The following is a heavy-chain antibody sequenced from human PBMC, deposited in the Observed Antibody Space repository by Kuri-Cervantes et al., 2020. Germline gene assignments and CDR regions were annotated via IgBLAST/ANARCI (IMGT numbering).Heavy chain of an antibody. J-gene: IGHJ4*02. CDR1: GGTFSGYF. CDR3: ARSFYYENSGYPD. CDR2: INHDGRT. Sequence: GSLRLSCAVYGGTFSGYFWSWIRQSPEKGLEWIGEINHDGRTNYNPSLKSRVTISQDTSKKQFSLSLSSVTAADTAVYYCARSFYYENSGYPDWGQGTLVTVSS. D-gene: IGHD3-22*01. V-gene: IGHV4-34*01.